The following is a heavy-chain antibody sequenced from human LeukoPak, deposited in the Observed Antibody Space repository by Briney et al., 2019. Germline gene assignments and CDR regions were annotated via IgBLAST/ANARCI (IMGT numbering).Heavy chain of an antibody. Sequence: SETLSLTCTVSGGSISSYYWSWIRQPAGKGLEWIGRIYTSGSTNYNPSLKSRVTISVDKSKNQFSLKLSSVTAADTAVYYCARALIYGSGSKEYYYYYMDVWGKGTTVTVS. J-gene: IGHJ6*03. V-gene: IGHV4-4*07. CDR3: ARALIYGSGSKEYYYYYMDV. CDR2: IYTSGST. D-gene: IGHD3-10*01. CDR1: GGSISSYY.